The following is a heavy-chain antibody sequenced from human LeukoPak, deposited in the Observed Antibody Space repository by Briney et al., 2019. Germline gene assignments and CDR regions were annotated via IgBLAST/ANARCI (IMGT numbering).Heavy chain of an antibody. CDR1: GFTFDDYA. V-gene: IGHV3-23*01. CDR3: AKARIAVAGTPDAFDI. Sequence: GGSLRLSCAASGFTFDDYAMHWVRQAPGKGLEWVSAISGSGGSTYYADSVKGRFTISRDNAKNSLYLQMNSLRAEDTAVYYCAKARIAVAGTPDAFDIWGQGTMVTVSS. J-gene: IGHJ3*02. D-gene: IGHD6-19*01. CDR2: ISGSGGST.